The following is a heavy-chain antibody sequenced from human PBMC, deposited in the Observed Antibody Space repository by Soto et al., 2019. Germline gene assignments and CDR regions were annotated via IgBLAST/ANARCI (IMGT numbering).Heavy chain of an antibody. CDR3: ARLGADCQAMDS. V-gene: IGHV4-4*08. CDR2: IYVAGAT. Sequence: QVQLQESGPALVKPSETLSLSCTVSDGSLSPNYWSWIRQPPGKGLEWVGFIYVAGATTYNPSLPSRVSISLDTSKSEVSLTLTSVTAADSAVYFCARLGADCQAMDSWGQGTLVTVSS. CDR1: DGSLSPNY. D-gene: IGHD2-21*01. J-gene: IGHJ1*01.